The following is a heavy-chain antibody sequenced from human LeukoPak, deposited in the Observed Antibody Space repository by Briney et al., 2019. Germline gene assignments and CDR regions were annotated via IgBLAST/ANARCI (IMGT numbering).Heavy chain of an antibody. J-gene: IGHJ4*02. V-gene: IGHV4-31*03. Sequence: KTSETLSLTCTVSGGSIIIGGYYWSWIRQHPGKGLEWIGYIYYSGTTYYNPSLKSRLTISVDTSKNQFSLELRSVTAADTAVYYCARALYTYGGFDGFDYWGQGTLVTVSS. D-gene: IGHD5-18*01. CDR1: GGSIIIGGYY. CDR2: IYYSGTT. CDR3: ARALYTYGGFDGFDY.